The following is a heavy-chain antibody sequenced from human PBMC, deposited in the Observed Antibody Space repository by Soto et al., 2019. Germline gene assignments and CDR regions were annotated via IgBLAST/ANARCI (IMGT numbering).Heavy chain of an antibody. CDR1: GFSFITYL. Sequence: GGSLRHSYAASGFSFITYLMSWVRQAPGKGLEWVANIKQGGNEKFYVDSVKGRFTISRDNDKKSLYLQMDSLRVEDTAVYYCVGALTYEVPYYYYGMDVWGQGTTVTVSS. D-gene: IGHD3-16*01. J-gene: IGHJ6*02. CDR3: VGALTYEVPYYYYGMDV. CDR2: IKQGGNEK. V-gene: IGHV3-7*01.